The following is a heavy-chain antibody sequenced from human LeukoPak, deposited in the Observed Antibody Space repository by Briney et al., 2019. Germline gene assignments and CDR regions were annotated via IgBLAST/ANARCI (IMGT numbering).Heavy chain of an antibody. J-gene: IGHJ4*02. V-gene: IGHV3-23*01. D-gene: IGHD5-18*01. CDR1: GFTFSSYA. CDR3: TRRYSYGYDLDY. CDR2: ISGSGGST. Sequence: PGGSLRLSRAASGFTFSSYAMSWVRQAPGKGLGWVSAISGSGGSTYYAASVKGRFTISRDNSKNTLCLQMNSLRAEDTAVYYCTRRYSYGYDLDYWGQGPLVTVSS.